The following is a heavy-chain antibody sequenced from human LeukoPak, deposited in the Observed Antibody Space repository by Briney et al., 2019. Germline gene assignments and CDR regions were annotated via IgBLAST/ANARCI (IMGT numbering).Heavy chain of an antibody. CDR3: ATLHFYAMGV. V-gene: IGHV3-11*01. CDR1: GPRFSGQY. CDR2: ISGSGTDT. J-gene: IGHJ6*01. Sequence: PGGSLRLSSAASGPRFSGQYVIWIRQAPGKGLEWVAFISGSGTDTFYVDSVKGRFFISKDNTRDSLSLQMTSLSAEDTAMYYCATLHFYAMGVWGQGTTVTVSS.